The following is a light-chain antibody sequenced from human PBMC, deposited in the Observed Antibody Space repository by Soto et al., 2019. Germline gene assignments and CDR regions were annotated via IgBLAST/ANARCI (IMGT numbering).Light chain of an antibody. J-gene: IGLJ1*01. CDR1: SSDVGGYNY. CDR2: EVS. CDR3: CSSVGSNYV. V-gene: IGLV2-8*01. Sequence: QFVLTQPPSASGSPGQPVTISCTGTSSDVGGYNYVSWYQQYPGKAPKLMIYEVSKRPSGVPDRFSGSKSGNTASLTVSGLQAEDEADYYCCSSVGSNYVFGTGTKVTVL.